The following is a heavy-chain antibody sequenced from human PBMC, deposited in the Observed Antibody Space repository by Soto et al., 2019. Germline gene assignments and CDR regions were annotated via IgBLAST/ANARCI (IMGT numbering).Heavy chain of an antibody. Sequence: SETLSLTCTVSGGSISSSSYYWGWIRQPPGKGLEWIGSIYYSGSTYYNPSLKSRVTISVDTSKNQFSLKLSSVTAADTAVYYCARHAPGGSHYFDYWGQGTLVTVSS. D-gene: IGHD3-10*01. V-gene: IGHV4-39*01. J-gene: IGHJ4*02. CDR2: IYYSGST. CDR1: GGSISSSSYY. CDR3: ARHAPGGSHYFDY.